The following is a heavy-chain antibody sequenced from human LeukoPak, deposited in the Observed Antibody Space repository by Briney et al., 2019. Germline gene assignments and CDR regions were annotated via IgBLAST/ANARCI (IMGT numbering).Heavy chain of an antibody. D-gene: IGHD3-10*01. Sequence: GGSLRLSCAASGFTFSSSEMNWVRQAPGKGLEWVSYISSSGDTLYYADSVKGRFTISRDNAKNSLYLQMNSLRAEDTAFYYGARDLWIGELSLFDYWGQGTLVTVSS. CDR1: GFTFSSSE. CDR2: ISSSGDTL. J-gene: IGHJ4*02. CDR3: ARDLWIGELSLFDY. V-gene: IGHV3-48*03.